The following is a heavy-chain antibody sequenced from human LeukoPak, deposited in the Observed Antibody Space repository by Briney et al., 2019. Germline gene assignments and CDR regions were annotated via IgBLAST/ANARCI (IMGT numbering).Heavy chain of an antibody. D-gene: IGHD2-2*01. CDR3: ARDQERFYQLPSYYYYYGMDV. CDR1: GFTFSNYV. J-gene: IGHJ6*02. V-gene: IGHV3-23*01. Sequence: PGGSLRLSCVVSGFTFSNYVMIWVHQAPGKGLEWVSTILSSGGSAYYADSVKGRFTISRDNSKNTLYLQMNSLRAEDTAVYYCARDQERFYQLPSYYYYYGMDVWGQGTTVTVSS. CDR2: ILSSGGSA.